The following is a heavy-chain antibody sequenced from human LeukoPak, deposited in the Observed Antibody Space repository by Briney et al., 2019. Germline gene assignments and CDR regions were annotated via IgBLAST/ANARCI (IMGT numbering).Heavy chain of an antibody. CDR3: TRGSSGRRDY. CDR1: GYTFTSCD. D-gene: IGHD6-19*01. J-gene: IGHJ4*02. Sequence: ASVKVSCKASGYTFTSCDINWVRQATGQGLEWIGWMNPNSGNTGYGQSFQGRVTMTRDNSISTAYMELSNLRSEDTAIYYCTRGSSGRRDYWGQGTLVTVSS. CDR2: MNPNSGNT. V-gene: IGHV1-8*01.